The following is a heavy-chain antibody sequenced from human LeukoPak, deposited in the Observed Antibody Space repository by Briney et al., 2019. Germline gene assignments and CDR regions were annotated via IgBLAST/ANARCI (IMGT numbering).Heavy chain of an antibody. V-gene: IGHV4-61*02. CDR2: IYTSGST. CDR3: ARIDRSYFDY. CDR1: GGSISSGSYY. J-gene: IGHJ4*02. D-gene: IGHD3-22*01. Sequence: PSQTLSLTCTASGGSISSGSYYWSWIRQPAGKGLEWIGRIYTSGSTNYNPSLKSRVTISVDTSKNQFSLKLSSVTAADTAVYYCARIDRSYFDYWGQGTLVTVSS.